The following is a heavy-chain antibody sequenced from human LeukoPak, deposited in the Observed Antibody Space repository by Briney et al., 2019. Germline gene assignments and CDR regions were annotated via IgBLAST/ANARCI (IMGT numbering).Heavy chain of an antibody. CDR1: GFTFSSYS. D-gene: IGHD3-9*01. CDR2: ISSSSSYI. CDR3: AREMYYDILTGPYYYYGMDV. J-gene: IGHJ6*02. V-gene: IGHV3-21*01. Sequence: PGGSLRLSCAASGFTFSSYSMNWVRQAPGKGLEWVSSISSSSSYIYYADSVKGRFTISRDNAKISLYLQMNSLRAEDTAVYYCAREMYYDILTGPYYYYGMDVWGQGTTVTVSS.